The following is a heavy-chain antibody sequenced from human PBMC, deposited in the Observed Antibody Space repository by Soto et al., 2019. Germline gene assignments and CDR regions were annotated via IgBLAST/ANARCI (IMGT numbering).Heavy chain of an antibody. CDR2: ISHSGRT. Sequence: PSETLSLTCTVSGGSISSGTYYWTWVRQRPGEGLEWIGFISHSGRTYYNPSLKNRAAISVDTSENQFSLRLSSVTAADTAVYFCARDSDYCTGGSCYGNFDFWGQGTLVTVSS. D-gene: IGHD2-15*01. CDR1: GGSISSGTYY. J-gene: IGHJ4*02. V-gene: IGHV4-31*03. CDR3: ARDSDYCTGGSCYGNFDF.